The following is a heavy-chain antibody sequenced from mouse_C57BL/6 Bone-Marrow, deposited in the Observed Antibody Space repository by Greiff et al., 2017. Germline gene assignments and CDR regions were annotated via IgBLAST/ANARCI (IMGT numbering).Heavy chain of an antibody. V-gene: IGHV1-82*01. J-gene: IGHJ1*03. CDR1: GYAFSSSW. D-gene: IGHD1-1*01. CDR3: AREGTTVVGLYWYFDV. CDR2: IYPGDGDT. Sequence: QVQLQQSGPELVKPGASVKISCKASGYAFSSSWMNWVKQRPGKGLEWIGRIYPGDGDTNYNGKFKGKATLTADKSSSTAYMQLSSLSSEDSAVYFGAREGTTVVGLYWYFDVWGTRTTVTVAS.